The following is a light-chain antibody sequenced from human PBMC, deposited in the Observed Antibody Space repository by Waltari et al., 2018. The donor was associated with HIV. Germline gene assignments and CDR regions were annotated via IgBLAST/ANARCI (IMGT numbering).Light chain of an antibody. V-gene: IGKV1-39*01. CDR3: RQSYGAPLT. CDR2: AAS. CDR1: QNINNF. Sequence: DIQMTQSPSSLSASVGDSVTITCRASQNINNFLNWYQQEAGKAPKLLIYAASTLESGVPSRFSGSGSGTDFTLTIRGLQPEDFATYCCRQSYGAPLTFGPGTKVDIK. J-gene: IGKJ3*01.